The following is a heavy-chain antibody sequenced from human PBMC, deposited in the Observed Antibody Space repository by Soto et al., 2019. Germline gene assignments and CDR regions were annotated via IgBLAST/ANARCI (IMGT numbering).Heavy chain of an antibody. J-gene: IGHJ4*02. CDR3: AKGRCSGGSCLPIFDY. D-gene: IGHD2-15*01. V-gene: IGHV3-23*01. CDR2: ISGSGGST. CDR1: GFTFSSYA. Sequence: PGESLKISCAASGFTFSSYAMSWVRQAPGKGLEWVSAISGSGGSTYYADSVKGRFTISRDNSKNTLYLQMNSLRAEDTAVYYCAKGRCSGGSCLPIFDYWGQGTLVTVSS.